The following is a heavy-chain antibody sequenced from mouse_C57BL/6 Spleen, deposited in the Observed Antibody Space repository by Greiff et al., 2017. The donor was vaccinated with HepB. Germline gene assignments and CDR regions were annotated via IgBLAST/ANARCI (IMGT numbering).Heavy chain of an antibody. CDR2: IDPSDSET. J-gene: IGHJ2*01. V-gene: IGHV1-52*01. D-gene: IGHD1-1*01. Sequence: QVQLKQPGAELVRPGSSVKLSCKASGYTFTSYWMHWVKQRPIQGLEWIGNIDPSDSETHYNQKFKDKATLTVDKSSSTAYMQLSSLTSEDSAVYYCARPGGHYYGSSPGYFDYWGQGTTLTVSS. CDR1: GYTFTSYW. CDR3: ARPGGHYYGSSPGYFDY.